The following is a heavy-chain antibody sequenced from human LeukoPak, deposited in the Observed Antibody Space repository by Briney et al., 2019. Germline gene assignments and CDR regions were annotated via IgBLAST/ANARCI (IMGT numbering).Heavy chain of an antibody. CDR2: TSSSGSTI. D-gene: IGHD4-17*01. V-gene: IGHV3-11*04. CDR3: ARDRGVGSDYGDFDY. CDR1: GFTFSDYY. J-gene: IGHJ4*02. Sequence: GGSLRLSCAASGFTFSDYYMSWIRQAPGKGLEWVSYTSSSGSTIYYADSVKGRFTISRDNAKNSLYLQMNSLRAEDTAVYYCARDRGVGSDYGDFDYWGQGTLVTVSS.